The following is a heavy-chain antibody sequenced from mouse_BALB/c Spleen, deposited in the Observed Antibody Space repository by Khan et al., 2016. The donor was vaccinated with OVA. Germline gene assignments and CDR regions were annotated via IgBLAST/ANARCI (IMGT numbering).Heavy chain of an antibody. J-gene: IGHJ2*01. CDR3: ARPEDI. V-gene: IGHV2-9*02. CDR2: IWAGGST. D-gene: IGHD1-3*01. Sequence: QVQLKQSGPGLVAPSQSLSLTCTVSGFSLTSYGVPWVRQPPGKGLEWLGVIWAGGSTNYHSALMSRLRISKDNSKSQVFLKMNSLQTDDPAMYYCARPEDIWGQGTTLTVSS. CDR1: GFSLTSYG.